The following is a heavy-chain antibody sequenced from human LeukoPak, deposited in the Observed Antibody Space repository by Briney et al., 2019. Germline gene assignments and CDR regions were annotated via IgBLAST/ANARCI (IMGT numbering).Heavy chain of an antibody. D-gene: IGHD1-14*01. J-gene: IGHJ5*02. CDR2: IYYSGST. CDR1: GGSISSGGYY. CDR3: AKGISDENWFDP. V-gene: IGHV4-30-4*08. Sequence: SQTLSLTCTVSGGSISSGGYYWSWIRQPPGKGLEWIGYIYYSGSTYYNPSLKSRVTISVDTSKNQFSLKLSSVTAADTAVYYCAKGISDENWFDPWGQGTLVTVSS.